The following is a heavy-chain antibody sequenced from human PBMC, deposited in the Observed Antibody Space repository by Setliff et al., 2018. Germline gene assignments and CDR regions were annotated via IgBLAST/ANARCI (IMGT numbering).Heavy chain of an antibody. CDR2: IYHSGST. CDR1: GGSISRSSYY. D-gene: IGHD3-3*01. V-gene: IGHV4-39*07. J-gene: IGHJ4*02. CDR3: ARVPNFWSGYLDY. Sequence: SETLSLTCTVSGGSISRSSYYWGWIRQPPGKGLEWIGSIYHSGSTNYNPSLKSRVTISVDTSKNQFSLKPSSVTAADTAVYYCARVPNFWSGYLDYWGQGTLVTVSS.